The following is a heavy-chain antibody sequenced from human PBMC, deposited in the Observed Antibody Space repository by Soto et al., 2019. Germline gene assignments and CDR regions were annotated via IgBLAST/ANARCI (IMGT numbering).Heavy chain of an antibody. J-gene: IGHJ3*02. CDR3: AHRRIAAAINAFDI. V-gene: IGHV2-5*02. Sequence: QITLKESGPTLVKPTQTLTLTCTFSGFSLSTSGVGVGWIRQPPGKALEWLALIYWDDDKRYSPSLKSRLTITKDTSKNQVVITMTNMDPVDTATYYCAHRRIAAAINAFDIWGQGTMVTVSS. D-gene: IGHD6-13*01. CDR1: GFSLSTSGVG. CDR2: IYWDDDK.